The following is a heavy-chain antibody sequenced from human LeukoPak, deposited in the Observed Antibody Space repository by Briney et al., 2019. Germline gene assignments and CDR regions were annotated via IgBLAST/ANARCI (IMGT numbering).Heavy chain of an antibody. J-gene: IGHJ4*02. CDR2: IYYSGNT. CDR3: ARDIPPDY. Sequence: NPSGTLSLTCTVSGGSISSYYWSWIRQPPGKGLEWIGYIYYSGNTNYNPSLKSRVTISVDTSKNQVSLKLSSVTAADTAVYYCARDIPPDYWGQGTLVTVSS. V-gene: IGHV4-59*01. CDR1: GGSISSYY.